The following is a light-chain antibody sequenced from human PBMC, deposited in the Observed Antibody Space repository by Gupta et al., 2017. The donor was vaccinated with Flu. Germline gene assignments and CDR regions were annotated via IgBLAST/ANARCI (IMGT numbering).Light chain of an antibody. V-gene: IGKV3-20*01. CDR3: QQYNNSPLT. Sequence: DTLSLSPGERATLSCRTSQRINSIYVAWYQQKPGQAPRLLIYAASSRATSIPDRFSGSGSGTXFTLTIXRLEPEDFAVYYCQQYNNSPLTFGXGTKVEI. CDR2: AAS. J-gene: IGKJ4*01. CDR1: QRINSIY.